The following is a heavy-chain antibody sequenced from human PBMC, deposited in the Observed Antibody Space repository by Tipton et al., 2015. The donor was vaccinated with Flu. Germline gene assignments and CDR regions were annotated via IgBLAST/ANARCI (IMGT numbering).Heavy chain of an antibody. CDR2: VYDSESI. Sequence: TLSLTCTVSGDSIWSYYWSWIRQSPGKGLEWIGYVYDSESINYNPSLKSRVAISVDTSKNQFSLKLTSVTAADTAVYYCARARAPFYSYAMDVWGQGTTVTVSS. V-gene: IGHV4-59*01. J-gene: IGHJ6*02. CDR1: GDSIWSYY. CDR3: ARARAPFYSYAMDV.